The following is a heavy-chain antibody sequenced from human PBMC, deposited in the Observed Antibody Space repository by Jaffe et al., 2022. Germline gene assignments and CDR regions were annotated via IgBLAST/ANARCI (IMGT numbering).Heavy chain of an antibody. CDR1: GFTFSSYS. D-gene: IGHD4-17*01. V-gene: IGHV3-48*01. Sequence: EVQLVESGGGLVQPGGSLRLSCAASGFTFSSYSMNWVRQAPGKGLEWVSYISSSSSTIYYADSVKGRFTISRDNAKNSLYLQMNSLRAEDTAVYYCARVFALAVTTHFDYWGQGTLVTVSS. J-gene: IGHJ4*02. CDR2: ISSSSSTI. CDR3: ARVFALAVTTHFDY.